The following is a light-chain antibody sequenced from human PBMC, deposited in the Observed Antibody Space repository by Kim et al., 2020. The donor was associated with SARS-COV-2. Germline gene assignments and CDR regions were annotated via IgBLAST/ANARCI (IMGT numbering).Light chain of an antibody. V-gene: IGKV4-1*01. Sequence: ERATSNCKSSQSVLSSSNSKSSLAWYQQKPGQPPKLLISWTSTRESGVPDRFSGSGSETDFTLTISSLQAEDVAVYYCQQYYSTHTFGQGTKLEI. CDR2: WTS. CDR1: QSVLSSSNSKSS. J-gene: IGKJ2*01. CDR3: QQYYSTHT.